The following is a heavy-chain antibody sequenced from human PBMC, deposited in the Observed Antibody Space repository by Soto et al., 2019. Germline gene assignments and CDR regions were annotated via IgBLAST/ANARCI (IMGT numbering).Heavy chain of an antibody. Sequence: EVQLVESGGGFVQPGGSLRLSCGASGLTLSDHYMDWVRQAPGKGLEWVGRTTNKAKNYVTEYAASVQGRFTISRDDSKNSLYLQMNSLKLEDTAVYYCARLGYCSSPSCSDYFDYWGQGTLVTVSS. CDR2: TTNKAKNYVT. CDR3: ARLGYCSSPSCSDYFDY. V-gene: IGHV3-72*01. CDR1: GLTLSDHY. J-gene: IGHJ4*02. D-gene: IGHD2-2*01.